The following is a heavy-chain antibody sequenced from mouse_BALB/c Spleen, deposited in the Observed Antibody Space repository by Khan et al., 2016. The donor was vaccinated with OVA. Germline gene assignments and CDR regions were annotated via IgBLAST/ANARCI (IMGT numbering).Heavy chain of an antibody. J-gene: IGHJ1*01. V-gene: IGHV3-1*02. CDR1: GYSITGGYS. CDR3: ARSGTTVVAYWYFDV. D-gene: IGHD1-1*01. CDR2: IHYSGST. Sequence: EVKLLESGPDLVKPSQSLSLTCTVTGYSITGGYSWHWIRQFPGNKLEWMGYIHYSGSTNYNPSLKSRLSITRDTSKNQFFLQLNSGTTEDTATYYGARSGTTVVAYWYFDVWGAGTTVTVSS.